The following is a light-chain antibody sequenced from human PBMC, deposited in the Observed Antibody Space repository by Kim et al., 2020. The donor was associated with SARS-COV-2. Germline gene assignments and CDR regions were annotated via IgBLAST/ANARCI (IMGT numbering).Light chain of an antibody. CDR3: SSYAGGNNWV. CDR2: EVN. J-gene: IGLJ3*02. V-gene: IGLV2-8*01. Sequence: GKSVTIACTGTSSDVGSYNYVSWYQQHPGKAPKLMIYEVNKRTSGVPDRFAGSRAGNTASLTVSGLQADDEADYYCSSYAGGNNWVFGGGTQLTVL. CDR1: SSDVGSYNY.